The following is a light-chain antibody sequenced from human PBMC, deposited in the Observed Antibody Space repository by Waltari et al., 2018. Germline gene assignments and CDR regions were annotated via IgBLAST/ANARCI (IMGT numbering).Light chain of an antibody. Sequence: EIVLTQSPDTLSLSPGERATLSCRASQWVTSSYLAWYQQKPGQAPRLLIYAASARATGIPDRFSGSGSGTDFTLTISRLEPEDFAVYFCRQYGSSLVTFGGGTEVEIK. CDR2: AAS. J-gene: IGKJ4*01. CDR1: QWVTSSY. V-gene: IGKV3-20*01. CDR3: RQYGSSLVT.